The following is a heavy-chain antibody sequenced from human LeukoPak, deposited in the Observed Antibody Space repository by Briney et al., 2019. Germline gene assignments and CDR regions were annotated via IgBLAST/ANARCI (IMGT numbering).Heavy chain of an antibody. V-gene: IGHV4-34*01. D-gene: IGHD2-21*02. CDR2: INHSGST. CDR1: GGSFSGYY. Sequence: SETLSLTCAVYGGSFSGYYWSWIRQPPGKGLEWIGEINHSGSTNYNPSLKSRVTISADTSKNQFSLKLSSVTAADTAVYYCASRMVTTTNWFDPWGQGTLVTVSS. CDR3: ASRMVTTTNWFDP. J-gene: IGHJ5*02.